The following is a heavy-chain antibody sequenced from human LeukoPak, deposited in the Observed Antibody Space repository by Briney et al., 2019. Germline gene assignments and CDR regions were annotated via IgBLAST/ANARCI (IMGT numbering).Heavy chain of an antibody. J-gene: IGHJ6*02. Sequence: PGGSLRLSCAASGFTFDDYAMHWVRQAPGKGLEWVSGISWNSGSIVYADSVKGRFTISRDNAKNSLYLQMNSLRAEDTALYYCAKDGTTFRPIQQTYGMDVWGQGTTVTVSS. CDR1: GFTFDDYA. CDR3: AKDGTTFRPIQQTYGMDV. CDR2: ISWNSGSI. D-gene: IGHD2/OR15-2a*01. V-gene: IGHV3-9*01.